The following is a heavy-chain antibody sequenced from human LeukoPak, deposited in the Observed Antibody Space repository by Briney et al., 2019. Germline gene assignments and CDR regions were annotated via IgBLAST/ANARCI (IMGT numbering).Heavy chain of an antibody. CDR2: ISSDGSSS. CDR1: GFTFSNSW. CDR3: ARMATAFDY. J-gene: IGHJ4*02. Sequence: PGWSLRLSCAASGFTFSNSWMHWVRPVPAKGLLWVSRISSDGSSSIYADSVKGRFTISRDNAKNTLYLQMNSLRAEDTAVYYCARMATAFDYWGQGTLVTVSS. V-gene: IGHV3-74*01. D-gene: IGHD1-1*01.